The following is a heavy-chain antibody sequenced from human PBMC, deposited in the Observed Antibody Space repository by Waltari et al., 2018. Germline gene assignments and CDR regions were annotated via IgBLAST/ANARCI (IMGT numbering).Heavy chain of an antibody. CDR3: ARAAPRGYCSGGSCYPLSDGADP. D-gene: IGHD2-15*01. V-gene: IGHV1-69*14. J-gene: IGHJ5*02. Sequence: QVQLVQSGAEVKKPGSSVKVSCKASGGTFSSYAISWVRQAPGQGLEWMGGIIPIFGTANYAQKFQGRVTITADKSTGTAYMELGSLRSEDTAVYYCARAAPRGYCSGGSCYPLSDGADPWGQGTLVTVSS. CDR2: IIPIFGTA. CDR1: GGTFSSYA.